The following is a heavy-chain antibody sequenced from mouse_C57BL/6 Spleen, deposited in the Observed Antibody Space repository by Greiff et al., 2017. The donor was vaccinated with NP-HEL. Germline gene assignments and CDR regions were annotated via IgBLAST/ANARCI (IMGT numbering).Heavy chain of an antibody. V-gene: IGHV5-12*01. CDR2: ISNGGGST. CDR3: ARWYDDYYRAMDY. Sequence: EVKLMESGGGLVQPGGSLKLSCAASGFTFSDYYMYWVRQTPEKRLEWVAYISNGGGSTYYPDTVKGRFTISRDNAKNTLYLQMSRLKSEDTAMDYCARWYDDYYRAMDYWGQGTSVTVSS. CDR1: GFTFSDYY. J-gene: IGHJ4*01. D-gene: IGHD2-3*01.